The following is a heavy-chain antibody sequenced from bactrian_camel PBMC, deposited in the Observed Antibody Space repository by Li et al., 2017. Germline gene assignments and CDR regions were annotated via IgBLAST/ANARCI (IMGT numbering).Heavy chain of an antibody. CDR2: LFVGGGAP. Sequence: HVQLVESGGGSVQAGGSLRLSCVSSKPAQYLYSMGWFRQIPGKEREGVAALFVGGGAPYYADSVKGRFTISLDKDLNTLFLHMCNLQPEDTAMYYCAADSVLQIGSVWNDATRYRYWGQGTQVTVS. V-gene: IGHV3-3*01. D-gene: IGHD2*01. J-gene: IGHJ4*01. CDR1: KPAQYLYS. CDR3: AADSVLQIGSVWNDATRYRY.